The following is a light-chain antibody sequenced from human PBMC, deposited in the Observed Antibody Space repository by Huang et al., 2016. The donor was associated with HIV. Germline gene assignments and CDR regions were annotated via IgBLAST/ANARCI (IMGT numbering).Light chain of an antibody. CDR1: HDISDY. J-gene: IGKJ2*01. CDR2: DAS. Sequence: DIQMTQSPSSLSASVGERVIITCQASHDISDYFNWYQQKPGTAPRLLIHDASSLGGGVPSRFSGTGSGTEFTLTISSVEPEDFATYYCQHYDNGPRYTFGQGTKLEIK. CDR3: QHYDNGPRYT. V-gene: IGKV1-33*01.